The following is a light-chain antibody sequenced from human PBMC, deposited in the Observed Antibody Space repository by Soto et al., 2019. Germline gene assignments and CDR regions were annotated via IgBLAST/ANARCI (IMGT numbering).Light chain of an antibody. Sequence: QSALTQPASVSGSPGQSFTISCTGTSSDVGGYNYVSWYQQHPGKAPKLMIYDVSNRPSGVSKRFSGSKSGNTASLTISGLQAEDDADYYCSSYTSSSTLVFGSGTKLTVL. CDR2: DVS. CDR1: SSDVGGYNY. CDR3: SSYTSSSTLV. V-gene: IGLV2-14*01. J-gene: IGLJ2*01.